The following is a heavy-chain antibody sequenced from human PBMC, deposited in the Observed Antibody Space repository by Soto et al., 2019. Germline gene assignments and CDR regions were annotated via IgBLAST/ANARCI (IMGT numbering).Heavy chain of an antibody. D-gene: IGHD6-6*01. CDR1: GGTFSSYA. CDR3: ARGVYSSSLLGY. Sequence: GASVKVSCKASGGTFSSYAISWVRQAPGQGLEWMGGIIPIFGTANYAQKFQSRVTITADESTSTAYMELSSLRSEDTAVYYCARGVYSSSLLGYWGQGTLVTVSS. V-gene: IGHV1-69*13. J-gene: IGHJ4*02. CDR2: IIPIFGTA.